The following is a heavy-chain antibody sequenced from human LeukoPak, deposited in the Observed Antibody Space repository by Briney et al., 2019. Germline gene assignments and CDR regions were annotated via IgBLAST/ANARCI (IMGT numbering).Heavy chain of an antibody. CDR1: GYTFTSYD. CDR2: MNPNSGNT. Sequence: VASVKVSCKASGYTFTSYDINWARQATGQGLEWMGWMNPNSGNTGYAQKFQGRVTMTRNTSISTAYMELSSLRSEDTAVYYCARGLIVGATILSYWGQGTLVTVSS. J-gene: IGHJ4*02. V-gene: IGHV1-8*01. CDR3: ARGLIVGATILSY. D-gene: IGHD1-26*01.